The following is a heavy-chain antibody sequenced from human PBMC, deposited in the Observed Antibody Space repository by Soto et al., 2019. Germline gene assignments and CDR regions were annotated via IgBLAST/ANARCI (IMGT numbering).Heavy chain of an antibody. V-gene: IGHV3-48*01. D-gene: IGHD3-10*01. CDR3: AKVLLWFGENWRPDRRFDY. J-gene: IGHJ4*02. Sequence: PGGSLRLSCAASEFTFSDYIMNWVRQAPGKGLDWVSYISSTSSTIYYADSVKGRFTISRDNAKNSLYLQMNSLRAEDTAVYYCAKVLLWFGENWRPDRRFDYWGQGTLVTVSS. CDR1: EFTFSDYI. CDR2: ISSTSSTI.